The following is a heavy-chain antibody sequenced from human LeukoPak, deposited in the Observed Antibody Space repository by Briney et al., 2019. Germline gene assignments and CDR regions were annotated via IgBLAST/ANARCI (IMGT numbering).Heavy chain of an antibody. CDR2: INHSGST. Sequence: SETLSLTCAVYGGSFSGYYWSWIRQPPGKGLEWIGEINHSGSTNYNPSLKSRVTISVDTSKNQFSLKPSSVTAADTAVYYCASRSGSYYNDYWGQGTLVTVSS. V-gene: IGHV4-34*01. CDR3: ASRSGSYYNDY. J-gene: IGHJ4*02. CDR1: GGSFSGYY. D-gene: IGHD3-10*01.